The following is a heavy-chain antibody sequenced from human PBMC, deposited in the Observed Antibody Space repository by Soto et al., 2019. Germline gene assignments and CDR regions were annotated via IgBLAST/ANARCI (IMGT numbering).Heavy chain of an antibody. CDR1: GGTFSSYA. Sequence: ASVKVSCKASGGTFSSYAVSWVRQTPGQGLEWMGGIIPIFGTANYAQKFQGRVTITADESTSTAYMELSSMRSEDTAVYYCARGAVTTFYYFDYWGQGTLVTVSS. V-gene: IGHV1-69*13. J-gene: IGHJ4*02. D-gene: IGHD4-17*01. CDR3: ARGAVTTFYYFDY. CDR2: IIPIFGTA.